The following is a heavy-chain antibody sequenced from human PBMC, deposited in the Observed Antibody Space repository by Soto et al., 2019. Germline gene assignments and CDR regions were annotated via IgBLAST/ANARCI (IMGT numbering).Heavy chain of an antibody. D-gene: IGHD1-7*01. CDR2: LSRSGGAT. Sequence: GGSLRLSCTASGFNTRFYSMSWVRQTPGKGLEWVAALSRSGGATYYADSVRGRFTISRDASKDTLFLQMSNLRAEDTALYYCSKGEMSTIRNSFDPWGQGTLGTVSS. J-gene: IGHJ5*02. CDR1: GFNTRFYS. V-gene: IGHV3-23*01. CDR3: SKGEMSTIRNSFDP.